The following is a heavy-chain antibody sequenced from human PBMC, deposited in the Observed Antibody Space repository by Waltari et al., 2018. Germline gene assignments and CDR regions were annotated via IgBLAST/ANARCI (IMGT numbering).Heavy chain of an antibody. D-gene: IGHD1-26*01. Sequence: QVQLQESGSGLVKPSETLSLTCTVSGGSISSYYWRWIRQPAGKGLEWIGYIYYSGSTNYNPSLKSRVTISVDTSKNQFSLKLSSVTAADTAVYYCARDWVVGANYYYYYYMDVWGKGTTVTISS. CDR3: ARDWVVGANYYYYYYMDV. CDR2: IYYSGST. CDR1: GGSISSYY. J-gene: IGHJ6*03. V-gene: IGHV4-59*01.